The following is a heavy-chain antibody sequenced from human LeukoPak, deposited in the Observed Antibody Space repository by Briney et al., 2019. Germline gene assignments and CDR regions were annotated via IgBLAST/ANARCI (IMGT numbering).Heavy chain of an antibody. D-gene: IGHD1-26*01. J-gene: IGHJ6*02. CDR3: ARDQDTEWELRDYYYGMDV. CDR2: ISTYHGNT. V-gene: IGHV1-18*01. Sequence: ASVKVSCKASGYIFTNYGITWVRQAPGQGLEWMGWISTYHGNTNYAQKFQGRVIMTTDTSTSTAYMELRSLRSDDTAVYYCARDQDTEWELRDYYYGMDVWGQGTTVTVSS. CDR1: GYIFTNYG.